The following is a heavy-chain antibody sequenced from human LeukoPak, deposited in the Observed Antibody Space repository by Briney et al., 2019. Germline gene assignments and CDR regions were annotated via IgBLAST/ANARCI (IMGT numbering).Heavy chain of an antibody. CDR2: VFYSGST. CDR1: GGSISSSSYY. J-gene: IGHJ4*02. V-gene: IGHV4-39*02. Sequence: SETLSLTCSVSGGSISSSSYYWGWIRQPPGKGLEWIGNVFYSGSTYYNPSLKSRVTISVDTSKSHFSLRLASVTAADTAAYHCARLERNPYYFDYWGQGTLVTVSS. CDR3: ARLERNPYYFDY.